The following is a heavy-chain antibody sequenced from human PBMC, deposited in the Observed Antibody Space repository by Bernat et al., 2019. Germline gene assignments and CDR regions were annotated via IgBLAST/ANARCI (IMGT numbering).Heavy chain of an antibody. CDR2: IIPILGIA. J-gene: IGHJ6*02. CDR3: ARGSRYYDFWSGYPKDYGMDV. D-gene: IGHD3-3*01. CDR1: GGTFSSYA. V-gene: IGHV1-69*04. Sequence: QVQLVQSGAEVKKPGSSVKVSCKASGGTFSSYAISWVRQAPGQGLEWMGRIIPILGIANDAQKFQGRVTITAEQSTSTAYMELSSMRSEDTAVYYCARGSRYYDFWSGYPKDYGMDVWGQGTTVTVSS.